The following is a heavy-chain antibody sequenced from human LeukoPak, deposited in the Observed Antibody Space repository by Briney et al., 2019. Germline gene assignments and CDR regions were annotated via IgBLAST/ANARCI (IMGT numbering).Heavy chain of an antibody. V-gene: IGHV4-31*03. Sequence: SQTLSLTCTVSGGAISSGGYYWSWIRQHPGKGLEWIGYIYYSGSTYYNPSLKSRVTISVDTSKNQFSLKLSSVTAADTAVYYCARSYSYGYYHYYGMDVWGKGTTVTVSS. CDR2: IYYSGST. D-gene: IGHD5-18*01. CDR3: ARSYSYGYYHYYGMDV. CDR1: GGAISSGGYY. J-gene: IGHJ6*04.